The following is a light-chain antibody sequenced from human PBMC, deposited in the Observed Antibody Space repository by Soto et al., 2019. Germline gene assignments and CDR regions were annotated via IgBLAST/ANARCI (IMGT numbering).Light chain of an antibody. V-gene: IGLV2-14*01. CDR2: DVS. CDR3: SSYTSSSTYV. Sequence: QSVLTQPASVSGSPGQSITISCTGTSSDIGPYKYVSWYQQRPAKAPKLMIYDVSIRPSGVSSRFSGSKSGNTASLTISGLQADDEADYYCSSYTSSSTYVFGTGTKLTVL. J-gene: IGLJ1*01. CDR1: SSDIGPYKY.